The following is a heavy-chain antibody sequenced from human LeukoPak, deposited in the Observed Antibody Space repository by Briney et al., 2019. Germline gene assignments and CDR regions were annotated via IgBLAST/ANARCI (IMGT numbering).Heavy chain of an antibody. CDR1: GFSFSSYG. CDR2: IWYDGSNK. CDR3: ARGDDEAQWGSSDY. D-gene: IGHD1-26*01. J-gene: IGHJ4*02. V-gene: IGHV3-33*01. Sequence: GRSLRLSCAASGFSFSSYGMHWVRQAPGKGLEWVAVIWYDGSNKYYADSVKGRFTISRDNSKNTLYLQMNSLRAEDTAVYYCARGDDEAQWGSSDYWGQGTLVTVSS.